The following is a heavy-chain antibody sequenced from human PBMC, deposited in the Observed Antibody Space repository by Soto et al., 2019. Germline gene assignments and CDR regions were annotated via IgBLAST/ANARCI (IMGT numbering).Heavy chain of an antibody. CDR1: GFTFSSYS. D-gene: IGHD2-2*02. J-gene: IGHJ6*02. CDR2: ISSSSTI. Sequence: PGVSLRLPCAPSGFTFSSYSMNWVRQAPGKGLEWVSYISSSSTIYYADSVKGRFTISRDNAKNSLYLQMNSLRDEDTAVYYCARTGAKPQVVPAGIFAGPHYGMDVWGQGTTVTVSS. CDR3: ARTGAKPQVVPAGIFAGPHYGMDV. V-gene: IGHV3-48*02.